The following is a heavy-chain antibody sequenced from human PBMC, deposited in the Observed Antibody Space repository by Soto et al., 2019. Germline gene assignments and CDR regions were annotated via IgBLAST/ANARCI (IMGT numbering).Heavy chain of an antibody. J-gene: IGHJ4*02. Sequence: SETLSLTCAVSGGSIISLNWWSWVRQPPGEGLEWIGEINHRGSANYNPSLKSRVTISVDISKSQFSLRLTSVTAADTAVYYCARYNAASGTYYFDFWGQGALVT. CDR2: INHRGSA. CDR3: ARYNAASGTYYFDF. D-gene: IGHD6-13*01. CDR1: GGSIISLNW. V-gene: IGHV4-4*02.